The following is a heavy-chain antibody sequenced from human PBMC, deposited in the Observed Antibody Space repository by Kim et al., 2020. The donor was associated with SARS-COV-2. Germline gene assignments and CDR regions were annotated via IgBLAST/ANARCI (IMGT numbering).Heavy chain of an antibody. CDR3: AREYPAGGFEY. J-gene: IGHJ4*02. CDR2: INRFGST. D-gene: IGHD3-10*01. V-gene: IGHV4-4*08. CDR1: GDSFSNHY. Sequence: SETLSLTCSVSGDSFSNHYWSWIRQSPGTGLEWIAYINRFGSTNYNPSLKSRVTISIDGSENQFSLKINSVTAADTAIYFCAREYPAGGFEYWGRGHLVTVSS.